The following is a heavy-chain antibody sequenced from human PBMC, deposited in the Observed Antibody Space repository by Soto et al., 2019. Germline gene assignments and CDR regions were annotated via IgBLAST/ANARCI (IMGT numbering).Heavy chain of an antibody. CDR2: IYYSGST. CDR3: AREKQTTIFGVVINDAFDI. CDR1: GGSISSGGYY. V-gene: IGHV4-31*03. J-gene: IGHJ3*02. D-gene: IGHD3-3*01. Sequence: SETLSLSCTVSGGSISSGGYYWSWIRQHPGKGLEWIGYIYYSGSTYYNPSLKSRVTISVDTSKNQFSLKLSSVTAADTAVYYCAREKQTTIFGVVINDAFDIWGQGTMVTV.